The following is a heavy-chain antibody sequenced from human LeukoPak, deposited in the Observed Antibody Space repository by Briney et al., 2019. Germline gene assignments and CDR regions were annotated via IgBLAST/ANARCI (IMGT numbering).Heavy chain of an antibody. Sequence: SETLSLTCTVCGGSFSGYYWRWIRQPTGKGLEWIGEINHSGSTNYNPSLKSRVTISVDTSKHQFSLKLSSVTAADTAVYYCARQGYYDLWSGYRDEGYWGQGTLVTVSS. CDR2: INHSGST. J-gene: IGHJ4*02. CDR1: GGSFSGYY. D-gene: IGHD3-3*01. CDR3: ARQGYYDLWSGYRDEGY. V-gene: IGHV4-34*01.